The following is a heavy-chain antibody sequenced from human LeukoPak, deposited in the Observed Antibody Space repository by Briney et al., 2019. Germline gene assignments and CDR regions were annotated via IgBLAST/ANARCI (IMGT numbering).Heavy chain of an antibody. CDR2: ITTTGTYI. D-gene: IGHD3-22*01. Sequence: PGGSLRLSCAASGFSFSDYNMNWVRQAPGKALEWVSSITTTGTYIFYGDSVKGRFTISRDNAKNSLYLQMNSLRAEDTAVYYCASWVGYYDSSGYFVYMDVWGKGTTVTISS. CDR1: GFSFSDYN. V-gene: IGHV3-21*01. CDR3: ASWVGYYDSSGYFVYMDV. J-gene: IGHJ6*03.